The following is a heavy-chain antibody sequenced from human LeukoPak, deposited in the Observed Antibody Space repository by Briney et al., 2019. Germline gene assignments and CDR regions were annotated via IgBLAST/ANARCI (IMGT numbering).Heavy chain of an antibody. D-gene: IGHD4-11*01. V-gene: IGHV1-2*02. CDR3: ARDVRLPTYYFDY. CDR1: GYTLTGYY. J-gene: IGHJ4*02. Sequence: GASVKVSCKASGYTLTGYYMHWVRQAPGQGLERVGWINPNSGGTNYAQKFQGRVTMTRDTSISTAYIELSRLRSDDPAVYYCARDVRLPTYYFDYWGQGTLVTVSS. CDR2: INPNSGGT.